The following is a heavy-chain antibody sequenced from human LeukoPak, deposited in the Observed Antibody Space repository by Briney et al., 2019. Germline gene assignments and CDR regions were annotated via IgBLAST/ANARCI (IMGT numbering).Heavy chain of an antibody. V-gene: IGHV4-34*01. Sequence: PSETLSLTCAVYGGSFSGYYWSWIRQPPGKGLEWIGEINHSGSTNYNPSLKSRVTISVDTSKNQFSLKLSSVTAADTAVYYCAREGHGPATLSPDYYDPPFDYWGQGTLVTVSS. CDR1: GGSFSGYY. CDR3: AREGHGPATLSPDYYDPPFDY. CDR2: INHSGST. D-gene: IGHD3-22*01. J-gene: IGHJ4*02.